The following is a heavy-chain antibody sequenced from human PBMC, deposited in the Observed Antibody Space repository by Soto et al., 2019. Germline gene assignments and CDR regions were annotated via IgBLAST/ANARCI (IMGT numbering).Heavy chain of an antibody. CDR3: TTVLDIPVYYAPAFDI. J-gene: IGHJ3*02. V-gene: IGHV3-15*01. D-gene: IGHD2-2*03. CDR2: IKSKNDGGTT. CDR1: GFTFSNAW. Sequence: GGSLRLSCAASGFTFSNAWMSWVRQAPGKGLEWVGRIKSKNDGGTTDYAAPVKGRFTISRDDSKNTLYLQMNSLKAEDTAVYYCTTVLDIPVYYAPAFDIWGQGTMVTVSS.